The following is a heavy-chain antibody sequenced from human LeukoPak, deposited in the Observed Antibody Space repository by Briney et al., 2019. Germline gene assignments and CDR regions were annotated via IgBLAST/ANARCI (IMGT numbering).Heavy chain of an antibody. CDR2: MHSSGIT. J-gene: IGHJ4*02. V-gene: IGHV4-4*09. D-gene: IGHD2-2*01. CDR3: ASLDPWGCSASCPHYFDY. Sequence: SETLSLTCTVSGASTTNYYWSWVRQFPGKELEWIVYMHSSGITNYNLSLTSRVTMSIDTSKNQSSLKLSSVTAADTAVYYCASLDPWGCSASCPHYFDYWGQGTLVTVSS. CDR1: GASTTNYY.